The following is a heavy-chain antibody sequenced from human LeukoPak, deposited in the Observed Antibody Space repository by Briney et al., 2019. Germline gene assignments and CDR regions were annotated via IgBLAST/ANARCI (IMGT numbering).Heavy chain of an antibody. D-gene: IGHD5-18*01. V-gene: IGHV4-30-2*01. J-gene: IGHJ6*02. Sequence: SETLSLTCAVSGGSISSGGYSWSWIRQPPGKGLEWIGYIYHSGSTYYNPSLKSRVTISVDRSKNQFSLKLSSVTAADTAVYYCARSSRGYSYGYNYYYGMDVWGQGTTVTVSS. CDR2: IYHSGST. CDR3: ARSSRGYSYGYNYYYGMDV. CDR1: GGSISSGGYS.